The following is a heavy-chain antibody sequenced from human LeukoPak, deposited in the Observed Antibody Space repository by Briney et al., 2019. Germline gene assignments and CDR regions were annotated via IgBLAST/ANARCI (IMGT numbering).Heavy chain of an antibody. CDR2: IYTSGSP. Sequence: SETLSLTCTVSGGSISSGSYYWSWIRQPAGKGLQWIGRIYTSGSPNYNPSLKSRVTISEDRSKNQFSLKLSSVTAADTAVYYCAGGYGSGSRIPNWGQGTLVTVSS. CDR3: AGGYGSGSRIPN. J-gene: IGHJ4*02. D-gene: IGHD3-10*01. CDR1: GGSISSGSYY. V-gene: IGHV4-61*02.